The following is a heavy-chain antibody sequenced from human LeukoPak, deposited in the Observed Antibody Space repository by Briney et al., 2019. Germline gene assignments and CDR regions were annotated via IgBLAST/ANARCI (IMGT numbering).Heavy chain of an antibody. Sequence: GGSLRLSCAASGFTFSSYWMHWVRQAPGKGLVWVSRINSDGSSTTYADSVKGRFTISRDNAKNTLYLQMNSPRAEDTAVYYCARGGGEAAGTRPNWFDPWGQGTLVTVSS. J-gene: IGHJ5*02. CDR2: INSDGSST. CDR1: GFTFSSYW. CDR3: ARGGGEAAGTRPNWFDP. V-gene: IGHV3-74*01. D-gene: IGHD6-13*01.